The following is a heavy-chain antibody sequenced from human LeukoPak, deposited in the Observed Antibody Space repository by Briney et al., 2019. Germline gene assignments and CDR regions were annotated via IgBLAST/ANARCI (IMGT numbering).Heavy chain of an antibody. CDR3: ARAQYSYGSWSYFDY. J-gene: IGHJ4*02. V-gene: IGHV4-59*01. CDR2: IYYSGST. Sequence: KPSETLSLTCAVYGGSFSGYYWSWIRQPPGKGLEWIGYIYYSGSTNYNPSLKSRATISVDTSKNQFSLKLSSVTAADTAVYYCARAQYSYGSWSYFDYWGQGTLVTVSS. CDR1: GGSFSGYY. D-gene: IGHD5-18*01.